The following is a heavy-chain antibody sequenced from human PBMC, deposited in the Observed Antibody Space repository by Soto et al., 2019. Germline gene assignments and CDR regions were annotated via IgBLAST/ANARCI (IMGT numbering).Heavy chain of an antibody. CDR3: ARGEEYQLLWAWDYYYGMDV. J-gene: IGHJ6*02. CDR2: ISYDGSNK. D-gene: IGHD2-2*01. V-gene: IGHV3-30-3*01. Sequence: PGGSLRLSCAASGFTFSSYAMHWVRQAPGKGLEWVAVISYDGSNKYYADSVKGRFTISRDNSKNTLYLQMNSLRAEDTAVYYCARGEEYQLLWAWDYYYGMDVWGQGTTVTVSS. CDR1: GFTFSSYA.